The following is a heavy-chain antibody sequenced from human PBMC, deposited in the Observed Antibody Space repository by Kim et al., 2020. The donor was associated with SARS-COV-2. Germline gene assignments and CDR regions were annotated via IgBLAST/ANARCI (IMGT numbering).Heavy chain of an antibody. J-gene: IGHJ4*02. CDR3: ASGNYGSGSYYSY. D-gene: IGHD3-10*01. Sequence: YAKKFQGRVTMTRDTSTSTVYMELSSLRSEDTAVYYCASGNYGSGSYYSYWGQGTLVTVSS. V-gene: IGHV1-46*01.